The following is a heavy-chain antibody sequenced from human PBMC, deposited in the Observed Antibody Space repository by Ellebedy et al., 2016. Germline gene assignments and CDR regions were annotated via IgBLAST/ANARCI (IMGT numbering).Heavy chain of an antibody. Sequence: GGSLRLSCTASGFTFSSHWMTWVRQGPGKGLEWVANLNQDGSEKYYVGSVKGRFTISRDNAKNSLYLQMNSLRADDTAVYYCARDNYGDYLYDFWGPGTLVTASS. CDR3: ARDNYGDYLYDF. CDR1: GFTFSSHW. V-gene: IGHV3-7*03. CDR2: LNQDGSEK. J-gene: IGHJ4*02. D-gene: IGHD4-17*01.